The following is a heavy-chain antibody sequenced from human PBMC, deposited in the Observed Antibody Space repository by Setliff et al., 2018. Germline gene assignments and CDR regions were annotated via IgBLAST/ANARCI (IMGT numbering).Heavy chain of an antibody. CDR3: AKDFREVWNIYDNDNSWSGYSDH. CDR1: GFTFSTYS. J-gene: IGHJ4*02. CDR2: ISPSSSHI. V-gene: IGHV3-21*01. D-gene: IGHD3-3*01. Sequence: GGSLRLSCAASGFTFSTYSLIWVRQAPGTGLEWVSSISPSSSHIYYADSAEGRFTISRDNAKNSLYLQMNSLRVEDTAVYYCAKDFREVWNIYDNDNSWSGYSDHWGQGTLVTVSS.